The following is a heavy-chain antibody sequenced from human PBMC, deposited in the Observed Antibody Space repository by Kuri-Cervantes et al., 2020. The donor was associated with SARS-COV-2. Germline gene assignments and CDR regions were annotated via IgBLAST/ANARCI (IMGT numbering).Heavy chain of an antibody. D-gene: IGHD6-13*01. J-gene: IGHJ5*02. V-gene: IGHV5-51*01. CDR2: IYPGDSDT. Sequence: ETLSLTCKGSGYSFTSYWIGWVRQMPGKGLEWMGIIYPGDSDTRYSPSFQGQVTISADKSICTAYLQWSSLKASDTAMYYCARHPPVRGSSSWNWFDPWGQGTLVTVSS. CDR1: GYSFTSYW. CDR3: ARHPPVRGSSSWNWFDP.